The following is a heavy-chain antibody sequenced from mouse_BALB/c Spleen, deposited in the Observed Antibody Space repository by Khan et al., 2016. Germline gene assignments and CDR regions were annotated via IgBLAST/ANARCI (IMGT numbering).Heavy chain of an antibody. V-gene: IGHV2-9*02. J-gene: IGHJ3*01. Sequence: QVQLKESGPGLVAPSQSLSITCTVSGFSLTNSGVHWVRQPPGKGLEWLGVIWAGGSTDYNSALMSRLSITKDNSQNQIFLKMNSLQTDDTAMYYCVRDDQDYDAWFASWGQGTLVTVSA. D-gene: IGHD2-4*01. CDR2: IWAGGST. CDR3: VRDDQDYDAWFAS. CDR1: GFSLTNSG.